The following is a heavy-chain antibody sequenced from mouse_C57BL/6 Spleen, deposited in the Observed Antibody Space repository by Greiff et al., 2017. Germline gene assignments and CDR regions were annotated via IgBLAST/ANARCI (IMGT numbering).Heavy chain of an antibody. CDR1: GYTFNDYY. D-gene: IGHD1-1*01. J-gene: IGHJ3*01. CDR3: AREVTNYYGSSAFAY. CDR2: IYPNNGGN. Sequence: VQLKESGPELVKPGASVKMSCKASGYTFNDYYMHWVKQSHGKSLEWIGYIYPNNGGNGYNQKFKGKATLTVDKSSSTAYMELRSLTSEASAFYYCAREVTNYYGSSAFAYWGQGTLVTVSA. V-gene: IGHV1-34*01.